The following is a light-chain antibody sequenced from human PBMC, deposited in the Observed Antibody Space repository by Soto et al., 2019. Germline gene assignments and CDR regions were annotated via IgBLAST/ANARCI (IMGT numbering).Light chain of an antibody. Sequence: QSALTQPASVSGSPGQSIAISCTGTSTDVGGYKYVSWYQQHPGKAPKLMIYEVSNRPSGVSDRFSGSKSGNTASLTISGLQAEDEADYYCISYTVSRSYVFGTGTKVTVL. J-gene: IGLJ1*01. CDR3: ISYTVSRSYV. CDR2: EVS. CDR1: STDVGGYKY. V-gene: IGLV2-14*01.